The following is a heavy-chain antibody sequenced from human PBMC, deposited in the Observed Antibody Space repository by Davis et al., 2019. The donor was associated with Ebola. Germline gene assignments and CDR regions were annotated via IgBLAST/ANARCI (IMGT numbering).Heavy chain of an antibody. J-gene: IGHJ4*02. CDR1: GYIFTAYF. D-gene: IGHD3-10*01. V-gene: IGHV1-46*01. Sequence: ASVKVSCKASGYIFTAYFMHWVRQAPGQGLEWMGLINPSIGNTSLAQKFQGRVTLTRDTSTNTVHMELSSLKSEDTAICYCASGEFVDFWGQGTLVTVSS. CDR2: INPSIGNT. CDR3: ASGEFVDF.